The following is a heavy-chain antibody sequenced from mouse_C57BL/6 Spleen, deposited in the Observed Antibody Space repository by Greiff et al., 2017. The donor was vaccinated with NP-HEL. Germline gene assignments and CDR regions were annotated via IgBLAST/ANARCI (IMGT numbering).Heavy chain of an antibody. CDR3: TTSYSNYWFAY. V-gene: IGHV14-1*01. D-gene: IGHD2-5*01. J-gene: IGHJ3*01. CDR1: GFNIKDYY. Sequence: EVKLLESGAELVRPGASVKLSCTASGFNIKDYYMHWVKQRPEQGLEWIGRIDPEDGDTEYAPKFQGKATMTADTSSNTAYLQLSSLTSEDTAVYYCTTSYSNYWFAYWGQGTLVTVSA. CDR2: IDPEDGDT.